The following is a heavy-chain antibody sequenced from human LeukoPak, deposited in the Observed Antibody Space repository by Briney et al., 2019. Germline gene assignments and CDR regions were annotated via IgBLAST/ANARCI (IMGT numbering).Heavy chain of an antibody. J-gene: IGHJ4*02. D-gene: IGHD5-18*01. Sequence: GSLRLSCAASRFTFSDYDMSWIRQAPGKGLDWVSYITTSGNTVYYADSVKGRFTISRDNAKNSFFLQMNSLRAEDTAVYYCAIFADRWVQFWLPVYWGQGTLVTVSS. CDR1: RFTFSDYD. CDR2: ITTSGNTV. CDR3: AIFADRWVQFWLPVY. V-gene: IGHV3-11*01.